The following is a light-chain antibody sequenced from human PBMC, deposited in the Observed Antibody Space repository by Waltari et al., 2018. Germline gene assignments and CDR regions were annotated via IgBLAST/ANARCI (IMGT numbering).Light chain of an antibody. CDR3: QSYDSSLSGVV. CDR2: DNR. Sequence: QSVLTQPPSVSGAPGQRVTISCTGSSPNIGAGYDVHWYQPLPGTAPKLLIYDNRSRPSGVPDRFSGSKSGTSASLAITGLQAEDGADYYCQSYDSSLSGVVFGGGTKLTVL. CDR1: SPNIGAGYD. J-gene: IGLJ3*02. V-gene: IGLV1-40*01.